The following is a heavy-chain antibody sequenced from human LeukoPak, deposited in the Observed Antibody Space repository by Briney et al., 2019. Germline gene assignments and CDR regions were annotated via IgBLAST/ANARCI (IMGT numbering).Heavy chain of an antibody. CDR3: ARHPEWEREAGST. CDR2: IYYSGST. Sequence: SETLSLTCTVSGGSVSSGNYYWSWIRQPPGKGLEWIGYIYYSGSTIYNPSVKSRVTISADTSKNQFSLKLSSVTAADTAVYYCARHPEWEREAGSTWGQGTLVTVSS. D-gene: IGHD3-10*01. CDR1: GGSVSSGNYY. V-gene: IGHV4-61*01. J-gene: IGHJ5*02.